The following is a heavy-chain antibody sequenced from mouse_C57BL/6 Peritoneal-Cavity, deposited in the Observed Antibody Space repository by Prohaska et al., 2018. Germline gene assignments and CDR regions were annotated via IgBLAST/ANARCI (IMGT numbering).Heavy chain of an antibody. V-gene: IGHV1-26*01. CDR3: ARGDDGYYLLDY. CDR2: INPNNGGT. J-gene: IGHJ2*01. Sequence: HGKSLEWIGDINPNNGGTSYNQKFKGKATLTVDKSSSTAYMELRSLTSEDSAVYYCARGDDGYYLLDYWGQGTTLTVSS. D-gene: IGHD2-3*01.